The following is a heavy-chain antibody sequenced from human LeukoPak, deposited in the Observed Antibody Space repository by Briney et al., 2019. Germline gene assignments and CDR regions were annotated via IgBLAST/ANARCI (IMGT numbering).Heavy chain of an antibody. J-gene: IGHJ6*03. V-gene: IGHV3-11*04. Sequence: PGGSLRLSCAASGFTFSDYYMSWIRQAPGKGLEWVSYISSSGSTIYYADSVKGRFTISRDNAKNSLYLQMNSLRAEDTAVYYCARGLTTYYHYYMDVWGKGTTVTVSS. D-gene: IGHD4-11*01. CDR2: ISSSGSTI. CDR1: GFTFSDYY. CDR3: ARGLTTYYHYYMDV.